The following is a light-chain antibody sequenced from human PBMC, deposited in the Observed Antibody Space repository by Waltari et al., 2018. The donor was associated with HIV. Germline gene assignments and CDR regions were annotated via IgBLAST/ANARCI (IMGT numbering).Light chain of an antibody. CDR1: ERISSW. Sequence: DIQMTQSPSTLSASVGDRVNITCRASERISSWLAWYQYKPGRAPKLLIHTATTLESGVPSRFSGSGSDTEFTLTISGLRPDDFATYYCQQYHSHSPVTFGPGTKVDFK. J-gene: IGKJ1*01. CDR2: TAT. V-gene: IGKV1-5*03. CDR3: QQYHSHSPVT.